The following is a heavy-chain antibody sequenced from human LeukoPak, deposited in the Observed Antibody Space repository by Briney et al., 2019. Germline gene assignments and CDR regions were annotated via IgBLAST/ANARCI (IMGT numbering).Heavy chain of an antibody. Sequence: GGSLRLSCAASGFTFSSYSMNWVRQAPGEGLEWVSSISSSGSFIYYADSVKGRFTISRDNAKNTLYLQMNSLRVEDTAVYYCASSSGGFNWFDPWGQGTLVTVSS. CDR2: ISSSGSFI. D-gene: IGHD3-22*01. J-gene: IGHJ5*02. CDR3: ASSSGGFNWFDP. CDR1: GFTFSSYS. V-gene: IGHV3-21*06.